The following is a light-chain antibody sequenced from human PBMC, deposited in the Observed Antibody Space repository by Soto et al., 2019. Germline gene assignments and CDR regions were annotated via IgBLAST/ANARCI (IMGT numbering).Light chain of an antibody. J-gene: IGKJ1*01. CDR3: QQNYRATPWT. Sequence: DIQMTHSPSSLSASVVDRITITCRSSQSISRYLNWYQHKPGKAPKLLINAASSLERGVPSRFSGGGSGTDFTLNISSLQPDDFATYYCQQNYRATPWTFGQGTKVDIK. CDR2: AAS. V-gene: IGKV1-39*01. CDR1: QSISRY.